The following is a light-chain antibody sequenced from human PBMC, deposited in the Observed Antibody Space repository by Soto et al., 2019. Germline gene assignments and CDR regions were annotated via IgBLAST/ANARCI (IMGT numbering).Light chain of an antibody. V-gene: IGLV2-23*01. J-gene: IGLJ2*01. CDR2: EGS. CDR3: CSNAGSSTHVV. CDR1: SSDVGSYNL. Sequence: ALTQPASVSGSPGQSITISCTGTSSDVGSYNLVSWYQQHPGKAPKLMIYEGSKRPSGVSNRFSGSNSGNTASLTISGLQAEDEADYYCCSNAGSSTHVVFGGGTKLTVL.